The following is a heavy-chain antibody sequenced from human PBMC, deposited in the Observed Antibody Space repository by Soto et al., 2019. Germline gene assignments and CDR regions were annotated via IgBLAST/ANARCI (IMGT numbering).Heavy chain of an antibody. CDR1: GFTVSSNY. Sequence: LRLSCAASGFTVSSNYVSWVRQAPGKGLEWVSVIYSGGSTYYADSVKGRFTISRDNSRNTVYLQMNSLRAEDTAVYYCARDAPSGFDAFDIWGQGTMVTVSS. V-gene: IGHV3-53*01. CDR2: IYSGGST. D-gene: IGHD3-10*01. J-gene: IGHJ3*02. CDR3: ARDAPSGFDAFDI.